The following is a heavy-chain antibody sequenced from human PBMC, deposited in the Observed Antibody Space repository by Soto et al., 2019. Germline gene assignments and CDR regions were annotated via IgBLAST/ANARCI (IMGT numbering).Heavy chain of an antibody. V-gene: IGHV4-59*01. Sequence: QVQLQESGPGLVKPSETLSLTCTVSGASISTYYWSWIRQPPGKGLEWIGYISYSGSTNYNPSLKSRVTISGDASKNQISLQVRSATAADAAVYYCARDLKEYCSDGKCNWLDPWGQGTLVTVSS. CDR3: ARDLKEYCSDGKCNWLDP. CDR2: ISYSGST. CDR1: GASISTYY. D-gene: IGHD2-15*01. J-gene: IGHJ5*02.